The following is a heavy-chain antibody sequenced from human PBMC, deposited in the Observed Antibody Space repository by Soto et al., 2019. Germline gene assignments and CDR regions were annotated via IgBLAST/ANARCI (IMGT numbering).Heavy chain of an antibody. J-gene: IGHJ5*02. CDR1: GYYISSGYY. Sequence: PSVIQSLTCSVSGYYISSGYYWGWIRQHPGKGLEWIGTIYHSGSTYYNQSLKSQVTISVDTSKNQLSLKLTSVTAADTAMYYCARVWSIAAARGLLDTWGQGTPVTVSS. V-gene: IGHV4-38-2*02. CDR3: ARVWSIAAARGLLDT. D-gene: IGHD6-13*01. CDR2: IYHSGST.